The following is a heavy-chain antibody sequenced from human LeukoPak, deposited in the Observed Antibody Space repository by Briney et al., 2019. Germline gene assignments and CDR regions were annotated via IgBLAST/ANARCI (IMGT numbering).Heavy chain of an antibody. D-gene: IGHD1-1*01. CDR2: ISSDGRDK. CDR3: AKANWVSNADAVW. CDR1: GFTFSSYA. Sequence: PGGSLRLSCAASGFTFSSYAMHWVRQAPGKGLEWVAVISSDGRDKHHADSVKGRFTVSRDNSKNKVYLQLNNLRVEDTAIYYCAKANWVSNADAVWWGQGTQVTVSS. V-gene: IGHV3-30*18. J-gene: IGHJ4*02.